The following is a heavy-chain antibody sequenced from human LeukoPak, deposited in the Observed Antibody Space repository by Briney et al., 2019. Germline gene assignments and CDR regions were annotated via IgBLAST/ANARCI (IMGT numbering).Heavy chain of an antibody. J-gene: IGHJ4*02. CDR3: ARSDY. V-gene: IGHV3-7*01. Sequence: GGSLRLSCAASGFTLSNYWMSWVRQAPGKGLEWVANIKQDGSEKYYVDSVKGRFTISRDNAENSLYLQMNSLRAEDTAVYYCARSDYWGQGTLVTVSS. CDR2: IKQDGSEK. CDR1: GFTLSNYW.